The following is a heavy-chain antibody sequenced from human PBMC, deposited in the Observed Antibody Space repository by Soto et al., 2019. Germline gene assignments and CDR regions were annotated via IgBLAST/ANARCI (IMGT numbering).Heavy chain of an antibody. CDR1: GPTIDDYA. CDR2: IYYTGST. V-gene: IGHV4-31*02. D-gene: IGHD4-17*01. Sequence: VQVEESGGGLVQPGGSLTLSCAVSGPTIDDYAMHWVRQVPGKGLAWVGYIYYTGSTYYNPSLTSRVMMSVDTSKNQFSLKLSSVTAADTAVYYCARQEYGDYVFLDYWGQGTLVTVSS. J-gene: IGHJ4*02. CDR3: ARQEYGDYVFLDY.